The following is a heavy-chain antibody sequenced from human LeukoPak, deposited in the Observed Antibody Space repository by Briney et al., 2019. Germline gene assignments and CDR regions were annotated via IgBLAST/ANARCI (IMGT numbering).Heavy chain of an antibody. D-gene: IGHD3-9*01. J-gene: IGHJ3*02. V-gene: IGHV4-31*03. CDR1: GGPISSGGYY. CDR2: IYYSGST. CDR3: ARDLIGQDAFDI. Sequence: SETLSLTCTVSGGPISSGGYYWSWIRQHPGKGLEWIGYIYYSGSTYYNPSLKSRVTISVDTSKNQFSLKLSSVTAADTAVYYCARDLIGQDAFDIWGQGTMVTVSS.